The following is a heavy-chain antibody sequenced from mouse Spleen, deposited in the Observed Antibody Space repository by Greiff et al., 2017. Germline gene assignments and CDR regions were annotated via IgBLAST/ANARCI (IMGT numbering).Heavy chain of an antibody. CDR3: TPIYYDYVWFAY. Sequence: VQLQQSGTVLARPGASVKMSCKTSGYTFTSYWMHWVKQRPGQGLEWIGAIYPGNSDTSYNQKFKGKAKLTAVTSASTAYMELSSLTNEDSAVYYCTPIYYDYVWFAYWGQGTLVTVSA. CDR1: GYTFTSYW. J-gene: IGHJ3*01. V-gene: IGHV1-5*01. CDR2: IYPGNSDT. D-gene: IGHD2-4*01.